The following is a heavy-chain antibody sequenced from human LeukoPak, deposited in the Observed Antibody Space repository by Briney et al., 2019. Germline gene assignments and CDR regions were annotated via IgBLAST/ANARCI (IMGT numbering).Heavy chain of an antibody. CDR1: GYTFTGYY. Sequence: ASVKVSCKASGYTFTGYYMHWVRQAPGQGLEWMGWINPNSGGTNYARKFQGRVTMTRDTSISTAYMELSRLRSDDTAVYYCARVHYRWLAFDYWGQGTLVTVSS. CDR3: ARVHYRWLAFDY. CDR2: INPNSGGT. J-gene: IGHJ4*02. V-gene: IGHV1-2*02. D-gene: IGHD6-19*01.